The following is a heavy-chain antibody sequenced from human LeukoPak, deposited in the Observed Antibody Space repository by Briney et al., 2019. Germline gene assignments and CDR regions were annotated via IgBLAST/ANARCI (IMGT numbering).Heavy chain of an antibody. D-gene: IGHD6-6*01. J-gene: IGHJ4*02. CDR3: ATDFPEYSSSSRYLDY. CDR1: GYTFTSYD. V-gene: IGHV1-8*02. CDR2: MNPNSGNT. Sequence: ASVKVSCKASGYTFTSYDINWVRQATGQGLEWMGWMNPNSGNTGYAQKFQGRVTMTEDTSTDTAYMELSSLRSEDTAVYYCATDFPEYSSSSRYLDYWGQGTLVTVSS.